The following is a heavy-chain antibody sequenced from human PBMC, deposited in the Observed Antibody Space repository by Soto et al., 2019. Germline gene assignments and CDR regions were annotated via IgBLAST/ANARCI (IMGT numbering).Heavy chain of an antibody. V-gene: IGHV3-33*01. J-gene: IGHJ6*03. CDR1: GFTFSSYG. Sequence: QVQLVESGGGVVQPGRSLRLSCAASGFTFSSYGMHWVRQAPGKGLEWVAVIWYDGSNKYYADSVKGRFTISRDNSKNTLYLQMNSLRSEDTAAYYCAREKAPAAHKRVFYMDVWGKGTTVTISS. CDR3: AREKAPAAHKRVFYMDV. CDR2: IWYDGSNK. D-gene: IGHD2-2*01.